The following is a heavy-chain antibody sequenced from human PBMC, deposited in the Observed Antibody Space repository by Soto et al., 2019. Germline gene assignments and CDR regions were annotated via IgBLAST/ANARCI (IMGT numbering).Heavy chain of an antibody. Sequence: GASVKVSCKASGGTFSSYAISWVRQAPGQGLEWMGGIIPIFGTANYAQKFQGRVTITADESTSTAYMELSSLRSEDTAVYYCASRAGSTVTTDYSGMDVWGQGTTVTVSS. CDR2: IIPIFGTA. CDR1: GGTFSSYA. CDR3: ASRAGSTVTTDYSGMDV. J-gene: IGHJ6*02. D-gene: IGHD4-17*01. V-gene: IGHV1-69*13.